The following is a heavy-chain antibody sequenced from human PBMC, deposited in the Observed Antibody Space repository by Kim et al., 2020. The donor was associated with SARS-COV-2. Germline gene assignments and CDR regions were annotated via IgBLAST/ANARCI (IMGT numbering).Heavy chain of an antibody. CDR2: ISVYNGDT. J-gene: IGHJ6*02. V-gene: IGHV1-18*01. D-gene: IGHD5-18*01. CDR1: GYTFPSYG. Sequence: ASVKVSCKASGYTFPSYGISWVRQAPGQGLEWMGWISVYNGDTNYAQNIQGRVTMTTDTSTSTAYMELRSLRSDDTAVYYCAGVGFGEVDTFMVLYYYYGMDVWGQGTTVTVAS. CDR3: AGVGFGEVDTFMVLYYYYGMDV.